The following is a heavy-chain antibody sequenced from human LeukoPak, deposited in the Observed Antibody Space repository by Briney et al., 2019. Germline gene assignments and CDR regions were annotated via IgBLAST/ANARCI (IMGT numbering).Heavy chain of an antibody. CDR2: IYYSGST. V-gene: IGHV4-59*01. J-gene: IGHJ4*02. Sequence: SETLSLTCTVSGGSISSYYWSWIRQPPGKGLEWIGYIYYSGSTNNNPSLKSRVTISVDTSKNQFSLKLSSVTAADTAVYYCARGGYSYFDYWGQGTLVTVSS. D-gene: IGHD5-18*01. CDR3: ARGGYSYFDY. CDR1: GGSISSYY.